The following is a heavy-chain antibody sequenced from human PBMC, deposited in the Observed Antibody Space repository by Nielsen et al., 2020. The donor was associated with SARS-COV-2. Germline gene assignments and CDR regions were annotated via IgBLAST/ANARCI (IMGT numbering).Heavy chain of an antibody. V-gene: IGHV3-23*01. CDR2: ISGSGGST. CDR3: AKHLLGHDAFDI. J-gene: IGHJ3*02. CDR1: GFTFSSYA. Sequence: GESLKIPCAASGFTFSSYAMSWVRQAPGKGLEWVSAISGSGGSTYYADSVKGRFTISRDNSKNTLYLQMNSLRAEDTAVYYCAKHLLGHDAFDIWGQGTMVTVSS. D-gene: IGHD3-16*01.